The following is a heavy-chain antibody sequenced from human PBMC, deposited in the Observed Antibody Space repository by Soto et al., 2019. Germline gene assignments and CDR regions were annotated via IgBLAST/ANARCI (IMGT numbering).Heavy chain of an antibody. CDR1: GGSFSGYY. CDR3: ARAVVAAGFDY. V-gene: IGHV4-34*01. CDR2: INHSGST. Sequence: PSETLSLTCAVYGGSFSGYYWSWIRQPPGKGLEWIGEINHSGSTNYNPSLKSRVTISVDTSKNQFSLKLSSVTAADTAVYYCARAVVAAGFDYWGQGTLVTVSS. D-gene: IGHD2-2*01. J-gene: IGHJ4*02.